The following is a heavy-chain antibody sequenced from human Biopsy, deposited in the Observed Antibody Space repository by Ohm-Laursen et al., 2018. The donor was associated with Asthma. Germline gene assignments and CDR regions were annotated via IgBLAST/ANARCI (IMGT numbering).Heavy chain of an antibody. CDR2: IYSSGTS. V-gene: IGHV3-53*01. J-gene: IGHJ4*02. Sequence: SLRLSCTASGFTVSRDYMFWVRQAPGKGLEWVSVIYSSGTSHTADSVRGRFTISRDYSKNTLYLQMHSLRAEDTAVYYCARGDSSGWSQYYFDYWGRGTLVTVSS. CDR3: ARGDSSGWSQYYFDY. CDR1: GFTVSRDY. D-gene: IGHD6-19*01.